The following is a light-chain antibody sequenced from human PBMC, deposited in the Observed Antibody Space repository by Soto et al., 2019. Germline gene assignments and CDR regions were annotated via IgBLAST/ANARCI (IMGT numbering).Light chain of an antibody. J-gene: IGKJ3*01. CDR3: QRNNSARIK. CDR1: QDISNY. CDR2: AAS. V-gene: IGKV1-27*01. Sequence: DIQMTQSPSSLYASVGDRVTITCRASQDISNYLAWYQQKQWTVPELLIYAASTLKSGDASRFSGSRSGTDFTITIRSLEREDVATSYCQRNNSARIKFGSGTRVDI.